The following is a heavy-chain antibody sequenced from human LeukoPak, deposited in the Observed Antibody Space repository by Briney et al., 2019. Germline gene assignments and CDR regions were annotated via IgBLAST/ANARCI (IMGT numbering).Heavy chain of an antibody. CDR2: VSGNGGNT. D-gene: IGHD2-2*02. J-gene: IGHJ4*02. V-gene: IGHV3-23*01. CDR1: GFPFSTYA. Sequence: GGSLRLSCAASGFPFSTYAMTWVRQAPGKGLEWVSGVSGNGGNTYYADSVKGRFTISRDNSKNTLYLQMNSLRGDDTALYYCARDQFCGRDNCYTPLNEDYWGQGTLVTVSS. CDR3: ARDQFCGRDNCYTPLNEDY.